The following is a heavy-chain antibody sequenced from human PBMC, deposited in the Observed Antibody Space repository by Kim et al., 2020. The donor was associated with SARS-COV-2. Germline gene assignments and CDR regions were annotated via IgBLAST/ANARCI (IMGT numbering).Heavy chain of an antibody. CDR1: GFTFSSYG. Sequence: GGSLRLSCAASGFTFSSYGMHWVRQAPGKGLEWVAVISYDGSNKYYADSVKGRFTISRDNSKNTLYLQMNSLRAEDTAVYYCAKGGRIQLWFGYFDYWGQGTLVTVSS. CDR2: ISYDGSNK. CDR3: AKGGRIQLWFGYFDY. V-gene: IGHV3-30*18. J-gene: IGHJ4*02. D-gene: IGHD5-18*01.